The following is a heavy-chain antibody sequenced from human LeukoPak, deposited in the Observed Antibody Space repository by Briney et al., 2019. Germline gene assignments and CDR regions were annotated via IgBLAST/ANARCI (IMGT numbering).Heavy chain of an antibody. J-gene: IGHJ4*02. Sequence: GGSLRLSCAASGFTFRSYWIHWVRQAPGKGLVWVSLINSDESITTYADSVKGRFTISRDNAKNTLYLQMNSLRPEDTAVYYCARDLGYTIDYWGQGTLVTVSS. D-gene: IGHD5-18*01. CDR2: INSDESIT. CDR3: ARDLGYTIDY. V-gene: IGHV3-74*03. CDR1: GFTFRSYW.